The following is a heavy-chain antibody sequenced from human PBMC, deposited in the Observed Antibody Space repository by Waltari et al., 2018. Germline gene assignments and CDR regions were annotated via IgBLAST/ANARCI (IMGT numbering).Heavy chain of an antibody. CDR2: INHSGST. Sequence: QVQLQQWGAGLLKPSETLSLTCAADGGSFSCYSCTWIRQPPGKGLEWIGEINHSGSTNYNSSLKSRVTISVDTSKNHFSLKLSSVTAADTAVYYCARGRTPYNDFWSGYGYWGQGTLVTVSS. D-gene: IGHD3-3*01. CDR3: ARGRTPYNDFWSGYGY. CDR1: GGSFSCYS. J-gene: IGHJ4*02. V-gene: IGHV4-34*01.